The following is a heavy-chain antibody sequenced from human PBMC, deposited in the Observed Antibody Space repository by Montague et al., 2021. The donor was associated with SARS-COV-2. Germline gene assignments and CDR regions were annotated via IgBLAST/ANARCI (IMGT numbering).Heavy chain of an antibody. Sequence: SETLSLTCTVSGGSISNSSYYWNWHRQPPGKGLEWIGSIYYSGSTYYNPSLKSRVTMSVDTSKNQFSLKLISVTAAATTVYYCATRGQHNSSWVFDCWGQGTLVTGSS. CDR1: GGSISNSSYY. J-gene: IGHJ4*02. CDR2: IYYSGST. V-gene: IGHV4-39*01. CDR3: ATRGQHNSSWVFDC. D-gene: IGHD6-13*01.